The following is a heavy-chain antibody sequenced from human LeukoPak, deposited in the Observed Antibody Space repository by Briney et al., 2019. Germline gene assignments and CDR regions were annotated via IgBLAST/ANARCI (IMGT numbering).Heavy chain of an antibody. CDR1: GFTFSNYW. D-gene: IGHD4-17*01. CDR3: ARVPATVKADY. J-gene: IGHJ4*02. V-gene: IGHV3-7*04. Sequence: GGSLRLSCAVSGFTFSNYWMSWVRQAPGKWLEWVANINQDGSAKYYVASVEARFTIARDNAKNSLLLHMNGLRAEDTALYYCARVPATVKADYWGQGTLVTVSS. CDR2: INQDGSAK.